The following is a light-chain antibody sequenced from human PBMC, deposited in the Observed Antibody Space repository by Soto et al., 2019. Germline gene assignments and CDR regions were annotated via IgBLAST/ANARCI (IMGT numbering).Light chain of an antibody. J-gene: IGKJ4*01. V-gene: IGKV3-11*01. CDR1: QSVSSN. CDR3: QQRSNWRVT. Sequence: EIVMTQSPSTLSVSPGERATLSCRASQSVSSNLAWYQQKPGQAPGLLIYDTSTRASGVPDRFSGSGSGTDFTLTISSLEPEDIAVYYCQQRSNWRVTFGGGTKV. CDR2: DTS.